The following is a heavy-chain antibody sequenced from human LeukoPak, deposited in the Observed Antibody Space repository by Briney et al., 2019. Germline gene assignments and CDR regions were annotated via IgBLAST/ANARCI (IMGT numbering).Heavy chain of an antibody. V-gene: IGHV4-39*01. CDR3: ASSHPDPGYYYYGMDV. CDR2: IYYSGST. Sequence: SETLSLTCTVSGGSISSSSYYWGWIRQPPGKGLEWIGSIYYSGSTYYNPSLKSRVTISVDTSKNQFSLKLSSVTAADTAVYYCASSHPDPGYYYYGMDVWGQGTTVTVSS. CDR1: GGSISSSSYY. J-gene: IGHJ6*02.